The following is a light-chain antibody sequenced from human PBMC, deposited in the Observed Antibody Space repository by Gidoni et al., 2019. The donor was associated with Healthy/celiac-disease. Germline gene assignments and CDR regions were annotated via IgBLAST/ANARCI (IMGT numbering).Light chain of an antibody. CDR3: QQYDNLPPP. CDR1: QDISNY. CDR2: DAS. Sequence: DIQMTQSPSSLSASVGDRVTITCQASQDISNYLNWYQQKPGKAPKLLIYDASNLETGVPSSFSGSGSGTDFTFTISSLQPEDIATYYCQQYDNLPPPFGGXTKVEIK. J-gene: IGKJ4*01. V-gene: IGKV1-33*01.